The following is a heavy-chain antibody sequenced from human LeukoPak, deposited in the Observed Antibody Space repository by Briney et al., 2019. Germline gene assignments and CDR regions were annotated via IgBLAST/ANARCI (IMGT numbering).Heavy chain of an antibody. CDR3: ARGRDMTTVTKVDY. CDR1: GYTFTSYD. J-gene: IGHJ4*02. CDR2: MNPNSGNT. V-gene: IGHV1-8*01. D-gene: IGHD4-17*01. Sequence: ASVKVSCKASGYTFTSYDINWVRQATGQGLEWMGWMNPNSGNTGYAQKFQGRVTMTRNTSISTAYMELSSLRSEDTAVYYCARGRDMTTVTKVDYWGQGTLATVSS.